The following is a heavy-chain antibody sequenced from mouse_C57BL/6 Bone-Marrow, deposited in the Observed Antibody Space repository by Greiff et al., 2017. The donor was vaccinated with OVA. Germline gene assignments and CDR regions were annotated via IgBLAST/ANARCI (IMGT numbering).Heavy chain of an antibody. CDR3: ARRGEQLRLRWYFDY. D-gene: IGHD3-2*02. Sequence: QVQLQQSGAELARPGASVKLSCKASGYTFTSYGISWVKQRTGQGLEWIGEIYPRSGNTYYNEKFKGKATLTADKSSSTAYMELRSLTSEDSAVYFCARRGEQLRLRWYFDYWGQGTTLTVSS. J-gene: IGHJ2*01. CDR1: GYTFTSYG. V-gene: IGHV1-81*01. CDR2: IYPRSGNT.